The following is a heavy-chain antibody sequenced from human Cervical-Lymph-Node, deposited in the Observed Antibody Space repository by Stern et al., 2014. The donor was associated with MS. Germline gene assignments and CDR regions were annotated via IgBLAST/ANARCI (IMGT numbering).Heavy chain of an antibody. D-gene: IGHD4-17*01. V-gene: IGHV3-30*18. CDR1: GFTFSSYG. CDR2: ISYDGSNK. Sequence: VQLVQSGGGVVQPGRSLRLSCAASGFTFSSYGMHWVRQAPGKGLERVAVISYDGSNKYYADSVKGRFTISRDNSKNTLYLQMNSLRAEDTAVYYCAKDWSRTAMDVWGQGTTVTVSS. J-gene: IGHJ6*02. CDR3: AKDWSRTAMDV.